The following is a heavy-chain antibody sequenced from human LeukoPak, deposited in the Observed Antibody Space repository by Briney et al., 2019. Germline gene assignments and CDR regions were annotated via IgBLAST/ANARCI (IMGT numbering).Heavy chain of an antibody. Sequence: PSETLSLTCTVFGGSISGYYWSWIRQPPGKGLEWIGCVYYSGSTNYNPSLKSRVTISVDTSKNQFSLKLSSVTAADTAVYYCARDIKSKIAVSVLHAVDIWGQGTMVTVSS. V-gene: IGHV4-59*01. D-gene: IGHD6-19*01. CDR1: GGSISGYY. CDR3: ARDIKSKIAVSVLHAVDI. J-gene: IGHJ3*02. CDR2: VYYSGST.